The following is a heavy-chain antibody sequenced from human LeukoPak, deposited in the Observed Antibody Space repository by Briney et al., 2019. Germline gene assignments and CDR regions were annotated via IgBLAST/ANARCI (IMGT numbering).Heavy chain of an antibody. CDR2: ISSSSSTI. CDR3: ARDRGGDYLYFQH. Sequence: GGSLRLSCEDSEFTFSSYWMHWVRQAPGKGLEWVSYISSSSSTIYYADSVKGRFTISRDNAKNSLYLQMNSLRAEDTALYYCARDRGGDYLYFQHWGQGTLVTVSS. J-gene: IGHJ1*01. D-gene: IGHD2-21*02. CDR1: EFTFSSYW. V-gene: IGHV3-48*01.